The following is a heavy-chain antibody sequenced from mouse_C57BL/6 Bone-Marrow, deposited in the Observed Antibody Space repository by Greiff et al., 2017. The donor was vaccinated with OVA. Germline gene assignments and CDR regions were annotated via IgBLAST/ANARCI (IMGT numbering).Heavy chain of an antibody. J-gene: IGHJ4*01. CDR2: IYPGSGST. Sequence: VQLQQPGAELVKPGASVKMSCKASGYTFTSYWITWVKQRPGQGLEWIGDIYPGSGSTNYNEKFKSKATLTVDTSSSTAYMQLSSLTSEDSAVYYCAREEGYYLFWYAMDYWGQGTSVTVTA. CDR3: AREEGYYLFWYAMDY. V-gene: IGHV1-55*01. D-gene: IGHD2-3*01. CDR1: GYTFTSYW.